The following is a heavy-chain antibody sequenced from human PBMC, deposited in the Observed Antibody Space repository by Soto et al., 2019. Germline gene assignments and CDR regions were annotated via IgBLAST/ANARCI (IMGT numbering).Heavy chain of an antibody. Sequence: WVRQPPGKGLEWIGEVFRRGTTNYNPSLKGRATVSLDTSTNQLSLEVTSVTAADTAVYYCVSNDDFRLDFWGRGILVTVSS. CDR2: VFRRGTT. V-gene: IGHV4-4*02. J-gene: IGHJ4*02. D-gene: IGHD1-1*01. CDR3: VSNDDFRLDF.